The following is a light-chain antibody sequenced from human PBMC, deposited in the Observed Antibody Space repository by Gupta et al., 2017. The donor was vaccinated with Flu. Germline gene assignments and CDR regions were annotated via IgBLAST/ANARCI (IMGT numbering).Light chain of an antibody. CDR2: DAS. J-gene: IGKJ4*01. Sequence: EKVITQSPHTLSVSPGERVTLSCRASQTVYNNLAWYQQKPGQAPRLLIYDASTRATGIPARFSGSGSGTEFTLTISGLQSEDFAVYYCQQYAAWPLTFGGGTKVEIK. CDR1: QTVYNN. V-gene: IGKV3-15*01. CDR3: QQYAAWPLT.